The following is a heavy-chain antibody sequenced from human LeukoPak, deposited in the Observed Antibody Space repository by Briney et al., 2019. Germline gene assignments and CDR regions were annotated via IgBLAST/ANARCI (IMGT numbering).Heavy chain of an antibody. V-gene: IGHV3-23*01. J-gene: IGHJ4*02. CDR3: AKDRSGYSTPFDY. CDR2: ISGSGGST. Sequence: GGSLRLSCAASGFTFSSYAMSWVRQAPGKGLEWVSAISGSGGSTYYADSVKGRFTISRDNSKNTLYLQMNSLRSEDTAVYYCAKDRSGYSTPFDYWGQGTLVTVSS. D-gene: IGHD3-3*01. CDR1: GFTFSSYA.